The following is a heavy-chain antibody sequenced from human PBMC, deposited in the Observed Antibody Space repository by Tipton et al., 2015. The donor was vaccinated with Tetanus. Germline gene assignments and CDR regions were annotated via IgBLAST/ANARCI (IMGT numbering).Heavy chain of an antibody. J-gene: IGHJ4*02. D-gene: IGHD4-23*01. V-gene: IGHV3-23*01. CDR3: GIQGHYGGNPPFDY. CDR1: GFTFSSYA. CDR2: ISSSGGTT. Sequence: SLRLSCAASGFTFSSYAMSWVRQAPGKGLEWVSAISSSGGTTYYADSVKGRFTISRDNSKNTLYLQMNSLRAEDTAIYYCGIQGHYGGNPPFDYWGQGTLVTV.